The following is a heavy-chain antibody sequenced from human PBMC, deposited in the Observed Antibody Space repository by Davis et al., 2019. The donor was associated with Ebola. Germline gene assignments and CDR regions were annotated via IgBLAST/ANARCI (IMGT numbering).Heavy chain of an antibody. J-gene: IGHJ3*02. V-gene: IGHV3-23*01. D-gene: IGHD1-26*01. Sequence: GESLKISCAASGFTFSSYSMNWVRQAPGKGLEWVSTYGTGADTYYADSVKGRFTISRDNSKNTLYLQMNGLRVEDTAIYYCAKDTSNIWFDIWGQGTMVTVSS. CDR1: GFTFSSYS. CDR2: GTGADT. CDR3: AKDTSNIWFDI.